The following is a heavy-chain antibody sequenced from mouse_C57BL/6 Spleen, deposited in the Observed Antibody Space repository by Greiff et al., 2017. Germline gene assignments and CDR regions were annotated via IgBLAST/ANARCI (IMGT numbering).Heavy chain of an antibody. D-gene: IGHD1-1*01. Sequence: QVQLQQSGAELVRPGASVTLSCKASGYTFTDYEMHWVKQTPVHGLEWIGAIDPETGGTAYNQKFKGKAILTADKSSSTAYMELRSLTSADSAVYYCTRWDYYGSIDYWGQGTTLTVSS. J-gene: IGHJ2*01. CDR2: IDPETGGT. CDR3: TRWDYYGSIDY. CDR1: GYTFTDYE. V-gene: IGHV1-15*01.